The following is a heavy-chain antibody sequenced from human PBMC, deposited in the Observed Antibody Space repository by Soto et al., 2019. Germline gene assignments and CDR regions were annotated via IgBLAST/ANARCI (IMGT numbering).Heavy chain of an antibody. V-gene: IGHV1-3*01. D-gene: IGHD6-13*01. CDR1: VYTFSNYA. CDR2: INAGTGNT. Sequence: ASVKVSCKASVYTFSNYAIHWVRQAPGQRLEWMGWINAGTGNTKYSQSLQGRVTITRDTSASTVYMELSILRSEDTAVYYCAKDPPSIQVAGSSWPYWGQGTLVTVSS. J-gene: IGHJ4*02. CDR3: AKDPPSIQVAGSSWPY.